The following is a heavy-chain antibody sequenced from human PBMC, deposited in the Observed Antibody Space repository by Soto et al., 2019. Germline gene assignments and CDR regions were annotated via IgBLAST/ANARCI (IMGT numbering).Heavy chain of an antibody. CDR1: GGSISSGAYY. CDR2: IYDSGNT. CDR3: ARVPGP. J-gene: IGHJ5*02. V-gene: IGHV4-30-2*01. Sequence: PSETLSLTCTVSGGSISSGAYYWSWIRQQPGKGLECIGHIYDSGNTYYNPSLKSRVTISVDRSKNQFSLKLSSVTAADTAVYYCARVPGPWGQGTLVTVS.